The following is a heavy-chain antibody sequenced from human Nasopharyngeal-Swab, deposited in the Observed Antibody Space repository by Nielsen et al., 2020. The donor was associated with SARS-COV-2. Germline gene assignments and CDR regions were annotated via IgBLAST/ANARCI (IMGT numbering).Heavy chain of an antibody. D-gene: IGHD3-10*01. CDR2: IWYDGSNK. V-gene: IGHV3-33*01. J-gene: IGHJ6*02. CDR3: ARDLMYGSGSRMDV. CDR1: GFTFSSYG. Sequence: GGSLRLSCAASGFTFSSYGMHWVRQAPGKGLEWVAVIWYDGSNKYYADSVKGRFTISRDNSKNTPYLQMNSLRAEDTAVYYCARDLMYGSGSRMDVWGQGTTVTVSS.